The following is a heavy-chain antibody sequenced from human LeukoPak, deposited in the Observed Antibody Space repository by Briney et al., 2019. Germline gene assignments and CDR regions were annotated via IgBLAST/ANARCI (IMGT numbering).Heavy chain of an antibody. Sequence: ASVKVSCKASGYTFTSYGISWVRQASGQGLGWMGWISAYNGNTNYAQKLQGRVTMTTDTSTSTAYLELRSLSSDGTAVYYCARGGSGWYLDYWGQGTLVTVSS. CDR3: ARGGSGWYLDY. J-gene: IGHJ4*02. CDR2: ISAYNGNT. D-gene: IGHD6-19*01. V-gene: IGHV1-18*01. CDR1: GYTFTSYG.